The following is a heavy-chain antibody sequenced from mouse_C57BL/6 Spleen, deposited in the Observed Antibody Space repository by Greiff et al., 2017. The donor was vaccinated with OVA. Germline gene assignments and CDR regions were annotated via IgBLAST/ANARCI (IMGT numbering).Heavy chain of an antibody. D-gene: IGHD2-12*01. CDR3: ARIRPTLNWYVDV. CDR2: IDPSDSYT. V-gene: IGHV1-50*01. Sequence: VQLQQPGAELVKPGASVKLSCKASGYTFTSYWMQWVKQRPGQGLEWIGEIDPSDSYTNYNQKFKGKATLTVDTSSSTAYMQLSSLTSEDSAVYYCARIRPTLNWYVDVWGTGTTVTVSS. J-gene: IGHJ1*03. CDR1: GYTFTSYW.